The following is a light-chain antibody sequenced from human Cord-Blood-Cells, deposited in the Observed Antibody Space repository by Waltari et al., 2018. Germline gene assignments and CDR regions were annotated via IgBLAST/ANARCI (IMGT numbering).Light chain of an antibody. J-gene: IGKJ4*01. Sequence: DIQMTQSPSSLSASVGDRVTITCRASQSISSYLNWYQQKPGKAPKLLIYAASRLQSGVPSRFSSSGSGTDFPLTISILQPEDCATYYCQQSYSTLTFGGGTKVEIK. V-gene: IGKV1-39*01. CDR1: QSISSY. CDR2: AAS. CDR3: QQSYSTLT.